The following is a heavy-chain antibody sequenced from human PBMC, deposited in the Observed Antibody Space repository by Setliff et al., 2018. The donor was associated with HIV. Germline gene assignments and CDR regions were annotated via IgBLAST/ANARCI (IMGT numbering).Heavy chain of an antibody. V-gene: IGHV4-59*11. J-gene: IGHJ3*02. Sequence: PSETLSLTCTVSGGSINSHYWNWIRQPPGKGLEWLAYVYYSGSTNYNPSLKSRVTISVDSSKNPFSLRLHSLTAADTAVYYCARALAYCGADCPEDAFDIWGQGTLVTVSS. CDR3: ARALAYCGADCPEDAFDI. CDR2: VYYSGST. CDR1: GGSINSHY. D-gene: IGHD2-21*01.